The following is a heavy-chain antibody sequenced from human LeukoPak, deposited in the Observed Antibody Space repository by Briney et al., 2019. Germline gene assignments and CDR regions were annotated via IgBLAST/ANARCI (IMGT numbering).Heavy chain of an antibody. CDR3: AREGLRDYVMTGADY. CDR1: GYTFTGYY. D-gene: IGHD4-17*01. Sequence: ASVKVSCEASGYTFTGYYIHWVRQAPGQGLEWMERINPNSGGTNFARKFQGRVTMTRDMFISTVYLELNRLRSDDTAMYYCAREGLRDYVMTGADYWGQGTPVTVSS. J-gene: IGHJ4*02. V-gene: IGHV1-2*06. CDR2: INPNSGGT.